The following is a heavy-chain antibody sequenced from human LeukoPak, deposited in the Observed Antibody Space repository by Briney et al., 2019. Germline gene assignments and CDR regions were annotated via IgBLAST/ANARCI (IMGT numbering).Heavy chain of an antibody. J-gene: IGHJ3*02. CDR3: ARVGGVRYCSGGSCNGPDDAFDI. Sequence: PGGSLRLSCAASGFTFSSYSMNWVRQAPGKGLEWVSYISSSSTIYYADSVKGRFTISRDNAKNSLYLQMNSLRAEDTAVYYCARVGGVRYCSGGSCNGPDDAFDIWGQGTMVTVSS. V-gene: IGHV3-48*04. CDR1: GFTFSSYS. CDR2: ISSSSTI. D-gene: IGHD2-15*01.